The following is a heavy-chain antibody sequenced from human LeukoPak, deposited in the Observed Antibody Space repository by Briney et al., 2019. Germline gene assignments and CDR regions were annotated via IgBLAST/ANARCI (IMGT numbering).Heavy chain of an antibody. CDR3: AKYSVAGWGSFDI. CDR2: ISGSVSNT. Sequence: GGSLRLSCAASGFTFISYAMSWVRQAPGKGLEWVSAISGSVSNTYYADSVKGRFTISRDNSKNTLYLQVNSLRAEDTALYYCAKYSVAGWGSFDIWGQGTMVTVSS. J-gene: IGHJ3*02. V-gene: IGHV3-23*01. CDR1: GFTFISYA. D-gene: IGHD6-19*01.